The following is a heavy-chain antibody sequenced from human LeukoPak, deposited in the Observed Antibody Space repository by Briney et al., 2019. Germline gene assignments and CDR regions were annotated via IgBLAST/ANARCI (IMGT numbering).Heavy chain of an antibody. D-gene: IGHD3-16*01. CDR3: TRSSFPYYFDY. V-gene: IGHV3-74*01. CDR1: GFTFSSYS. J-gene: IGHJ4*02. CDR2: SQTDGSGT. Sequence: GGSLRLSCAASGFTFSSYSMNWVRQAPGQGLVWVSCSQTDGSGTTYADSVKGRFTISRDNAKNTLYLQMNSVRAEDTAVYYCTRSSFPYYFDYWGQGTLVTVSS.